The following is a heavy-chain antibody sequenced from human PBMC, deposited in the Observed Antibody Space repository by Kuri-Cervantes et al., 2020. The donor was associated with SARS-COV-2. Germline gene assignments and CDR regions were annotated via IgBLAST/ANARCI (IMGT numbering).Heavy chain of an antibody. J-gene: IGHJ4*02. CDR3: ARGWEPQDY. CDR1: GFTFSGSA. D-gene: IGHD1-26*01. V-gene: IGHV3-15*01. Sequence: GESLKISCAASGFTFSGSAMHWVRQASGKGLEWVGRIKSKTDGGTTDYAAPVKGRFTISRDDSKNTLYLQMNSPKTEDTAVYYCARGWEPQDYWGQGTLVTGSS. CDR2: IKSKTDGGTT.